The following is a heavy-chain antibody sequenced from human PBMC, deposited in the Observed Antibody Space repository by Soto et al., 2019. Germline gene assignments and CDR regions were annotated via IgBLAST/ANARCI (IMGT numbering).Heavy chain of an antibody. D-gene: IGHD6-13*01. Sequence: ASVKVSCKASGYTFTSYAMHWVRQAPGQRLEWMGWINAGNGNTKYSQKFQGRVTITRDTSASTAYMELSSLRSEDTAVYYCARVSSSELDYYYYGMDVWGQGTTVTVSS. CDR3: ARVSSSELDYYYYGMDV. J-gene: IGHJ6*02. CDR1: GYTFTSYA. V-gene: IGHV1-3*01. CDR2: INAGNGNT.